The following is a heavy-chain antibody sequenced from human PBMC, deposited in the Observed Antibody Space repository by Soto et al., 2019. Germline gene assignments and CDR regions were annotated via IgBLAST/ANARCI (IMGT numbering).Heavy chain of an antibody. CDR3: AREGQLGY. Sequence: ASVKVSCAACGYRYTNYGCSWVRQAPGQGLEWMGWISGYNGNTNYAERLQGRVTMTTDTSTSTAYMELKSLRYDDTAVYYCAREGQLGYWGQGTPVTVSS. V-gene: IGHV1-18*01. CDR1: GYRYTNYG. J-gene: IGHJ4*02. CDR2: ISGYNGNT. D-gene: IGHD6-6*01.